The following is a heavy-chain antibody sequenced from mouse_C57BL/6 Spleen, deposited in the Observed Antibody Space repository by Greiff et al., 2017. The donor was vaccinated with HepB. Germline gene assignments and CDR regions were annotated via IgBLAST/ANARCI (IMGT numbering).Heavy chain of an antibody. D-gene: IGHD3-1*01. J-gene: IGHJ4*01. CDR2: INYDGSST. Sequence: EVQLVESEGGLVQPGSSMKLSCTASGFTFSDYYMAWVRQVPEKGLEWVANINYDGSSTYYLDSLKSRFIISRDNATNILYLQMSSLKSEDTATYYCARDRGAMDYWGQGTSVTVSS. V-gene: IGHV5-16*01. CDR3: ARDRGAMDY. CDR1: GFTFSDYY.